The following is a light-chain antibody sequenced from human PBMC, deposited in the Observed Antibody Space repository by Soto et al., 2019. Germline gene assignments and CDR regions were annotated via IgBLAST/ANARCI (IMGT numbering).Light chain of an antibody. Sequence: QSVLTQPHSASGTPGQRVTISCSGSSSNIGTSSVHWFQQLPGTAPKLLISTTNQRPSGVPERFSGSKSGTSASLAISGLQSEDEADYYCAAWVDSLNGHVFGTGTNVTVL. V-gene: IGLV1-44*01. CDR1: SSNIGTSS. CDR2: TTN. CDR3: AAWVDSLNGHV. J-gene: IGLJ1*01.